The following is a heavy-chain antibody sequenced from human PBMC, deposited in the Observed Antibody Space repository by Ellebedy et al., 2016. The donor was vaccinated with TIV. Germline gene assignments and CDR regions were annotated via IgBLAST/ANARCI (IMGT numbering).Heavy chain of an antibody. J-gene: IGHJ3*01. CDR2: IFSSGTN. D-gene: IGHD2/OR15-2a*01. CDR1: GGSITNYY. CDR3: AKDPSCDSADCKNRAFDV. Sequence: SETLSLTCTVSGGSITNYYWSWIRQPAGKGLEWIGRIFSSGTNNYNPSLNSRATVSVDTSKNQFSLKLSSVTAADTAVYYCAKDPSCDSADCKNRAFDVWGQGTMVTVSS. V-gene: IGHV4-4*07.